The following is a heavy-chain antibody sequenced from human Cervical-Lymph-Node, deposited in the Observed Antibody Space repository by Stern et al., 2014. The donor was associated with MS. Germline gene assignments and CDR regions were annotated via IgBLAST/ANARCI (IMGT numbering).Heavy chain of an antibody. Sequence: EVQLVESGGGLVQPGGSLRLSCAASGFTFNNFWLHWVRQTPGQGLAWVSRINMDGSSRGTAGSVSGRFTMSRDNAKNTLYLQMDSLKVEDTAVYYCARGAMTQDYYSGLDVWGQGTMVTVSS. CDR2: INMDGSSR. V-gene: IGHV3-74*02. CDR3: ARGAMTQDYYSGLDV. CDR1: GFTFNNFW. J-gene: IGHJ6*02.